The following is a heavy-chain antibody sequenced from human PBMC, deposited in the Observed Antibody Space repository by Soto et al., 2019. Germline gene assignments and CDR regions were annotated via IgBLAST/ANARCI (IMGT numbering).Heavy chain of an antibody. V-gene: IGHV1-69*02. D-gene: IGHD2-15*01. CDR3: AKADIVVVVAATGDGMDV. CDR2: IIPILGIA. Sequence: QVQLVQSGAEVKKPGSSVKVSCKASGGTFSSYTISWVRQAPGQGHEWMGRIIPILGIANYAQKFQGRVTLTAYKSTSTAYMELSSLRSEDTAVYYCAKADIVVVVAATGDGMDVWGQGTTVTVSS. CDR1: GGTFSSYT. J-gene: IGHJ6*02.